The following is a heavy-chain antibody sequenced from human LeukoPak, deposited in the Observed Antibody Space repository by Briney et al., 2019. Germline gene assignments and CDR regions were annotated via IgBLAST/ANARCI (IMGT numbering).Heavy chain of an antibody. CDR1: GGSFSGYY. D-gene: IGHD6-13*01. CDR3: ARHVYSSIWHKGNYYYYYIDV. J-gene: IGHJ6*03. CDR2: IIHSGST. V-gene: IGHV4-34*12. Sequence: SETLSLTCAVYGGSFSGYYWSWIRQPPGEGLEWIGEIIHSGSTNYNPSLKSRVTISAATSKNQFSLKLRSVTAEDTAVYYCARHVYSSIWHKGNYYYYYIDVWGKGTTVTISS.